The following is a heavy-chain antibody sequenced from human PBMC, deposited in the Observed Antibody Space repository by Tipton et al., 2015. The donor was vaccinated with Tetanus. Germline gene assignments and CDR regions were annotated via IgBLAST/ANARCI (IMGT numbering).Heavy chain of an antibody. V-gene: IGHV1-18*01. CDR1: GYTFTHYG. CDR3: ARGRGLGPHEYFEH. Sequence: VQLVQSGAEVKKPGASVKVSCKASGYTFTHYGVNWVRQAPGQGLEWMGWISPFNENVNYAEKFRGRLTMTTDRSTGTVSMDLRSLKSDDTAIYYCARGRGLGPHEYFEHWGQGTLVTVSS. D-gene: IGHD3/OR15-3a*01. J-gene: IGHJ5*02. CDR2: ISPFNENV.